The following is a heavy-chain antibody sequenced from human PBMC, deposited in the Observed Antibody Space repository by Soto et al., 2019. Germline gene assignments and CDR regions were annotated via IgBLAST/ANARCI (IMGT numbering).Heavy chain of an antibody. CDR3: TRDAEQQLVVSPSPPALFDY. Sequence: EVQLAESGGGLVQPGGSLKLSCAASGFTFSGSAMHWVRQASGKGLEGVGRIRSKANSYATAYAASVKGRFTISRDDSKNTAYLQMNSLKTEDTAAYYCTRDAEQQLVVSPSPPALFDYWGQGTLVTVSS. CDR1: GFTFSGSA. J-gene: IGHJ4*02. CDR2: IRSKANSYAT. V-gene: IGHV3-73*01. D-gene: IGHD6-13*01.